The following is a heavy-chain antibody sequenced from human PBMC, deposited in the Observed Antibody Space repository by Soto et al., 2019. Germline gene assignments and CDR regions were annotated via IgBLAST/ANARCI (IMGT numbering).Heavy chain of an antibody. Sequence: EVQLVESGGGLVQPGRSLRLSCVASGLTADDYAMHWVRQAPRKGLEWVSGISSNSDTIDYADSVKGRFTISRDNAKNPLFWKMKSRGPKDPALYYVEKDRKWGGMTTIHYFDSWGQGTLATVSS. CDR3: EKDRKWGGMTTIHYFDS. CDR2: ISSNSDTI. J-gene: IGHJ4*02. V-gene: IGHV3-9*02. D-gene: IGHD4-17*01. CDR1: GLTADDYA.